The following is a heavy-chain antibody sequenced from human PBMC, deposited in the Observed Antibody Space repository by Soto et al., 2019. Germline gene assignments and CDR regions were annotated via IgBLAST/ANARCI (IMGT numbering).Heavy chain of an antibody. J-gene: IGHJ5*02. V-gene: IGHV1-18*01. D-gene: IGHD2-2*01. CDR3: ARVVPGAEAWFGP. CDR2: ISLYSDGT. Sequence: SVKAAFKTPGYPFSNYGITLVRQAPGQPLEWLGWISLYSDGTNYAQKLQGRVSMTTDTSTTTAYMEIRSLRSDDTAVYYWARVVPGAEAWFGPWGQGTLVTVSS. CDR1: GYPFSNYG.